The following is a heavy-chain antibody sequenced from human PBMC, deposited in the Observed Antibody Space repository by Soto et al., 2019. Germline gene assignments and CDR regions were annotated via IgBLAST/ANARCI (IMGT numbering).Heavy chain of an antibody. J-gene: IGHJ6*02. D-gene: IGHD1-7*01. CDR1: CGSLSGYY. Sequence: SETLSLTCAFNCGSLSGYYWSWIRQSPGKGLEWIGEINHRGSSDYNPSLKSRVTISIDASKNHVTLELTSVTAADTAVYYCARSDNRNSLYGVDVWGQGTAVPVSS. V-gene: IGHV4-34*01. CDR2: INHRGSS. CDR3: ARSDNRNSLYGVDV.